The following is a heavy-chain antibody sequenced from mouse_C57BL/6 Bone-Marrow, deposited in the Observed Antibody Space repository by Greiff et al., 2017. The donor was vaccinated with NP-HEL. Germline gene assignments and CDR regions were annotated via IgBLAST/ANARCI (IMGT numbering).Heavy chain of an antibody. CDR2: IRSKSNNSAT. D-gene: IGHD1-1*01. CDR3: VRRFYGYDAMDY. CDR1: GFSFNTYA. V-gene: IGHV10-1*01. Sequence: EVQVVESGGGLVQPKGSLKLSCAASGFSFNTYAMNWVRQAPGQGLEWVARIRSKSNNSATYYAVSVKDRFTISRDDSESMLYLQMNNLKTEDTAVYYCVRRFYGYDAMDYWGQGTSVTVSS. J-gene: IGHJ4*01.